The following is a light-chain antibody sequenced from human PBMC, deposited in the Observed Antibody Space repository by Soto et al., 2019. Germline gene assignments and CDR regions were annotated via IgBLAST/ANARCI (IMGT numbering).Light chain of an antibody. CDR3: QQYYTTPWT. CDR1: QSVLYSSNNKNY. V-gene: IGKV4-1*01. J-gene: IGKJ1*01. Sequence: DIVMTQSPDSLAVSLGERATINCKSSQSVLYSSNNKNYLAWYQQKPGQPPKALIYWASTRESGVPDRFSGSGSGTDFTLTISSQQAEDVAVYYCQQYYTTPWTFGQGTKVEIK. CDR2: WAS.